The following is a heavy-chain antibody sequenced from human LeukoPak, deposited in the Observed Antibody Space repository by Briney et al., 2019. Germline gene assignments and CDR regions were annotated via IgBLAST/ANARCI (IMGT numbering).Heavy chain of an antibody. D-gene: IGHD3-3*01. CDR3: ARAGSGYYPGYYYYGMDV. CDR2: INAGNGNT. CDR1: GYTFTSYA. V-gene: IGHV1-3*01. J-gene: IGHJ6*02. Sequence: ASVKVSCKASGYTFTSYAMHRVRQATGQRLEWMGWINAGNGNTKYSQKFQGRVTITRDTSASTAYMELSSLRSEDTAVYYCARAGSGYYPGYYYYGMDVWAKGPRSPSP.